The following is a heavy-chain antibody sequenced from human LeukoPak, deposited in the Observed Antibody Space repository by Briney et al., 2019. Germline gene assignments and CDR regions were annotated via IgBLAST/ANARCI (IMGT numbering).Heavy chain of an antibody. CDR3: ARDSDAGFDY. V-gene: IGHV3-74*01. J-gene: IGHJ4*02. CDR1: GFTFSGFW. CDR2: TSSDGSST. Sequence: PGGSLRLSCAASGFTFSGFWMHWVRQAPGKGLVWVARTSSDGSSTVYADSVKGRFTISRDNAKKTLYLQMNSLRAEDTAIYYCARDSDAGFDYWGQGTLVTVSS.